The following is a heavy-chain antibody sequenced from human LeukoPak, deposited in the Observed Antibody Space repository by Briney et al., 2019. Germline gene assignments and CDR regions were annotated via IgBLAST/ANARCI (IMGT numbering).Heavy chain of an antibody. CDR3: AHSSGFCSGGNCYLVLFDY. J-gene: IGHJ4*02. CDR2: IYWNDDK. D-gene: IGHD2-15*01. Sequence: SGPTLVNPTQTLTLTCTFSGFSLSTSGVGVGWIRQHPGKALEWLALIYWNDDKRYSPSLKSRLTITKDTSKNQVVLTMTNMDPVDTATYYCAHSSGFCSGGNCYLVLFDYWGQGTLVTVSS. V-gene: IGHV2-5*01. CDR1: GFSLSTSGVG.